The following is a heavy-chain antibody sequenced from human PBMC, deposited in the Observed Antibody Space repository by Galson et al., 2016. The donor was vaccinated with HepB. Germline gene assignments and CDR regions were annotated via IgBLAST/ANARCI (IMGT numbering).Heavy chain of an antibody. CDR1: GFTFSRPG. D-gene: IGHD2-15*01. CDR3: ASDCSGGACYYFDY. J-gene: IGHJ4*02. CDR2: IWYDGSHK. Sequence: SLRLSCAASGFTFSRPGMHWVRQAPGKGLEWVAAIWYDGSHKYYQDSVKGRFTVSRDNSRNTVHLQMNSLRVEDTAVYYCASDCSGGACYYFDYWGQGSLVTVSS. V-gene: IGHV3-33*01.